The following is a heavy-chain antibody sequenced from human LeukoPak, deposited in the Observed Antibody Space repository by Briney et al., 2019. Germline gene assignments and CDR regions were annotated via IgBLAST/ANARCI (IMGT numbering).Heavy chain of an antibody. CDR1: GFTFSSYW. J-gene: IGHJ6*03. V-gene: IGHV3-7*01. Sequence: GGSLRLSCAASGFTFSSYWMSWVRQAPGKGLEWVANIKQDGSEKYYVDSVKGRFTISRDNAKNSLYLQMNSLRAEDTAVYYCARAQTSSWTDYYYYYYMDVWGXGTTVTVSS. D-gene: IGHD6-13*01. CDR3: ARAQTSSWTDYYYYYYMDV. CDR2: IKQDGSEK.